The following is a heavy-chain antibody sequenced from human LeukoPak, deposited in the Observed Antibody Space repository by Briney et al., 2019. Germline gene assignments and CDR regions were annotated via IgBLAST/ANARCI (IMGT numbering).Heavy chain of an antibody. CDR2: IYHSGGT. CDR1: GGSISSGGYS. CDR3: ARVRSPYDILTGYYMDDAFDI. Sequence: SETLSLTCAVSGGSISSGGYSWSWIRQPPGKGLEWIGYIYHSGGTYYNPSLKSRVTISVDRSKNQFSLKLSSVTAADTAVYYCARVRSPYDILTGYYMDDAFDIWGQGTMVTVSS. V-gene: IGHV4-30-2*01. J-gene: IGHJ3*02. D-gene: IGHD3-9*01.